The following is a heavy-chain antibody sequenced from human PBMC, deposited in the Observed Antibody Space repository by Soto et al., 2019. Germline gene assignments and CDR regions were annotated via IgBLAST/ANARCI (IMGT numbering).Heavy chain of an antibody. CDR2: TFYRSKWYN. D-gene: IGHD1-26*01. V-gene: IGHV6-1*01. Sequence: SQTLSLTCAISGDSVSSNSAAWSWIRQSPSRGLEWLGRTFYRSKWYNDYAVFVKGRITINPDTSKNLFSLQLNSVTPEDTAVYYCAKEGGNHYYYYAMDVWGQGTTVTVSS. CDR1: GDSVSSNSAA. J-gene: IGHJ6*02. CDR3: AKEGGNHYYYYAMDV.